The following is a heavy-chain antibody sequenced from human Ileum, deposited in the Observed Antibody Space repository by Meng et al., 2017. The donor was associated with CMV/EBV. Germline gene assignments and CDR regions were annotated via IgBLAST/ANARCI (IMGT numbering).Heavy chain of an antibody. CDR2: IYYSGST. D-gene: IGHD6-19*01. CDR3: ARVDMGGTRPAY. CDR1: GGSISSSSYD. Sequence: RLHLQGAGPGLVKPSETLSLSGKFSGGSISSSSYDWGWIRQPPGQGLELIGIIYYSGSTYYNPSLKSRVTISVDTSKNQFSLKLSSVTAAETDVYYCARVDMGGTRPAYWGQGTLVTVSS. V-gene: IGHV4-39*06. J-gene: IGHJ4*02.